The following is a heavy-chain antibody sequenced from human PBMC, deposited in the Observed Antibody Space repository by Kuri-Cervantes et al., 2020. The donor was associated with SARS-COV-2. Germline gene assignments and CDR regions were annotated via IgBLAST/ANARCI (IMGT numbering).Heavy chain of an antibody. CDR3: ARSPRVQGVIIQGYAFDI. J-gene: IGHJ3*02. CDR2: IYHSGST. D-gene: IGHD3-10*01. Sequence: GSLRLSCSVSGGSISSNQWRTWLRQPPGKGLEWIGEIYHSGSTNYNPSLKSRVTISVDTSKNQFSLKLSSVTAADTAVYYCARSPRVQGVIIQGYAFDIWGQGTMVTVSS. V-gene: IGHV4-4*02. CDR1: GGSISSNQW.